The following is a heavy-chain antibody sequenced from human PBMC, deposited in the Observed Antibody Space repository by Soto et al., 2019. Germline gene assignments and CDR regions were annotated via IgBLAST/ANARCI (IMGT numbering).Heavy chain of an antibody. D-gene: IGHD3-3*01. V-gene: IGHV1-18*01. J-gene: IGHJ6*02. CDR1: GYTFTSYG. CDR2: ISAYNGNT. Sequence: ASVKVSCKASGYTFTSYGISWVRQAPGQGLEWMGWISAYNGNTNYAQKLQGRVTMTTDTSTSTAYIELRSLRSDDTAVYYCARGIPRGPYYDFWSGTPLGGMDVWGQGTTVTVSS. CDR3: ARGIPRGPYYDFWSGTPLGGMDV.